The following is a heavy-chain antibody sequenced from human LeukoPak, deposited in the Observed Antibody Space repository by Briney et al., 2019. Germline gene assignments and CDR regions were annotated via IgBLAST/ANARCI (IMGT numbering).Heavy chain of an antibody. J-gene: IGHJ6*02. Sequence: ASVTVSCKASGGTFSSYAISWVRQAPGQGLEWMGRIIPILGIANYAQKFQGRVTITADKSTSTAYMELSSLRSEDTAVYYCARDPPQGPSGYYYYYGMDVWGQGTTVTVSS. CDR2: IIPILGIA. V-gene: IGHV1-69*04. D-gene: IGHD7-27*01. CDR1: GGTFSSYA. CDR3: ARDPPQGPSGYYYYYGMDV.